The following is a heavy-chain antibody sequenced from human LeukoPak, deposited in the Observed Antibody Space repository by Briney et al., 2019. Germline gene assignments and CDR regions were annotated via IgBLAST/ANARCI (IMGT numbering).Heavy chain of an antibody. J-gene: IGHJ4*02. D-gene: IGHD2/OR15-2a*01. Sequence: GGSLRLSCAASGFTYSSYSMKWVRQAPGKELEWVSSISSSSSYIYYADSVKGRFTISRDNAKNSLYLQMNSLRAEDTAVYYCASSIEFEGYWGQGTLVTVSS. CDR3: ASSIEFEGY. V-gene: IGHV3-21*01. CDR2: ISSSSSYI. CDR1: GFTYSSYS.